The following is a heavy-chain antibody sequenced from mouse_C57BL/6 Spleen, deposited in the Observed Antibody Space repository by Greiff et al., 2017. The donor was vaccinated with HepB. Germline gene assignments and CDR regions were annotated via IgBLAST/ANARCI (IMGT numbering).Heavy chain of an antibody. D-gene: IGHD2-3*01. CDR2: IDPSDSET. CDR1: GYTFTSYW. Sequence: VQLQQPGAELVRPGSSVKLSCKASGYTFTSYWMHWVKQRPIQGLEWIGNIDPSDSETHYNQKFKDKATLTVDKSSSTAYMQLSSLTSEDSAVYYCARLDGQGYFDYWGQGTTLTVSS. CDR3: ARLDGQGYFDY. V-gene: IGHV1-52*01. J-gene: IGHJ2*01.